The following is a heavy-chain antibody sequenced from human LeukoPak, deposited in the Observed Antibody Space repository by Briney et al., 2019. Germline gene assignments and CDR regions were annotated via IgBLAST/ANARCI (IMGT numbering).Heavy chain of an antibody. CDR3: ARYVWGSYPTFEDY. Sequence: SETLSLTCTVSGGSISSYYWSWLRQPPGKGLEWIGYIYYSGSTNYNPSLKSRVTISVDTSKNQFSLKLSSVTAADTAVYYCARYVWGSYPTFEDYWGQGTLVTVCS. V-gene: IGHV4-59*01. CDR1: GGSISSYY. CDR2: IYYSGST. J-gene: IGHJ4*02. D-gene: IGHD3-16*02.